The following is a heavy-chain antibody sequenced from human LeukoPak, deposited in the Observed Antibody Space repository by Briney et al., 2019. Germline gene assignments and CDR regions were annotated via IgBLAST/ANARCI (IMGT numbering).Heavy chain of an antibody. CDR3: ARRLPHTARAIHFDY. J-gene: IGHJ4*02. D-gene: IGHD5-18*01. CDR2: IYYSGST. V-gene: IGHV4-39*01. CDR1: GGSISSSSYY. Sequence: SETLSLTCTVSGGSISSSSYYWGWIRQPPGKGLEWIGSIYYSGSTYYNPSLKSRVTISVDTSKNQFSLKLSSVTAADTAVYYCARRLPHTARAIHFDYWGQGPLVTVSS.